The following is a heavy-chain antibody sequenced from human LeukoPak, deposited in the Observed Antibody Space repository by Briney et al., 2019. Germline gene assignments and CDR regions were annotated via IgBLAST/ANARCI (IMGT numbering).Heavy chain of an antibody. D-gene: IGHD3-10*01. CDR2: ISGSGGST. CDR3: ARYYGSGSYYQYYFDY. V-gene: IGHV3-23*01. CDR1: GFTFSSYA. Sequence: GGSLRLSCAASGFTFSSYAMSWVRQAPGKGLEWVSAISGSGGSTYYADSVKGRFTISRDNSKNTLYLQMNSLRAEDTAVYYCARYYGSGSYYQYYFDYWGQGPLVTVSS. J-gene: IGHJ4*02.